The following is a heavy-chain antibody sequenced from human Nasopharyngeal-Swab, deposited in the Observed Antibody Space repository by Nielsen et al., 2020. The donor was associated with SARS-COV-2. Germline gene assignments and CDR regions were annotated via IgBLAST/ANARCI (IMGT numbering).Heavy chain of an antibody. CDR2: LSYDGRIE. CDR3: AREPQMVRDGYSSGAFDI. Sequence: GESLKISCAASGFTFSSYAMSWVRQAPGKGLEWVAVLSYDGRIEHYADSVKGRFTISRDKSNNTLYLQMNSLRAEDTAVYYCAREPQMVRDGYSSGAFDIWGQGTILTVSS. J-gene: IGHJ3*02. V-gene: IGHV3-30*04. CDR1: GFTFSSYA. D-gene: IGHD5-24*01.